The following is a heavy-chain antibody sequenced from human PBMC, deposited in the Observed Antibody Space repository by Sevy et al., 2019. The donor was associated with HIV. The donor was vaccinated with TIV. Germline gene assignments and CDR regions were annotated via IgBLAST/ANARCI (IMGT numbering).Heavy chain of an antibody. CDR1: GFTFSSYG. Sequence: GGSLRLSCAASGFTFSSYGMHWVRQAPGKGLEWVAVISYDGSNKYYADSVKGRFTISRDNSKNTLYLQMNSLRAEDTAVNYCAKDFSWGDSRTKLGYNWFDPWGQGTLVTVSS. J-gene: IGHJ5*02. D-gene: IGHD6-13*01. CDR3: AKDFSWGDSRTKLGYNWFDP. CDR2: ISYDGSNK. V-gene: IGHV3-30*18.